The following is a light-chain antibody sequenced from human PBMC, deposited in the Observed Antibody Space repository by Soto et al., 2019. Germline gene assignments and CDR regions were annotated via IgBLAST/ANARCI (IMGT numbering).Light chain of an antibody. Sequence: AIRMTQSPSSFSASTGDRVTITCRASQGISSYLAWYQQKPGKAPKLLIYAAATLQSGGPSRFSGSGSGTDFTLTISCLQTEDFASYYCQHYYSYPHTFGQGTKVEIK. J-gene: IGKJ1*01. CDR3: QHYYSYPHT. V-gene: IGKV1-8*01. CDR2: AAA. CDR1: QGISSY.